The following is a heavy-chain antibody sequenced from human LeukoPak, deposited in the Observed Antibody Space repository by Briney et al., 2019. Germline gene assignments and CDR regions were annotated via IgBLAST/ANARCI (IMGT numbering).Heavy chain of an antibody. D-gene: IGHD3-22*01. V-gene: IGHV3-9*01. CDR1: GFTFDDYA. J-gene: IGHJ3*02. CDR2: ISWNSGSI. Sequence: GGSLRLSCAASGFTFDDYAMHWVRQAPGKGLEWVSGISWNSGSIGYADSVKGRFTISRDNAKNSLYLQMNSLRAEDTALYYCAKAIYADSSGYYYEDAFDIWGQGTMVTVSS. CDR3: AKAIYADSSGYYYEDAFDI.